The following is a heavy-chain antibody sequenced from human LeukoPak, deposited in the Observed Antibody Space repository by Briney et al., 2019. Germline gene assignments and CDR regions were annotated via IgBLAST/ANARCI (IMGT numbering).Heavy chain of an antibody. J-gene: IGHJ3*02. CDR1: GYTFTSYG. V-gene: IGHV1-18*01. CDR2: ISAYNGNT. D-gene: IGHD4-17*01. CDR3: AVRYGDYGLHAFDI. Sequence: GASVKVSCKASGYTFTSYGISWVRQAPGQGLEWVGWISAYNGNTNYAQKLQGRVTMTTDTSTSTAYMELRSLRSDDTAVYYCAVRYGDYGLHAFDIWGQGTMVTVSS.